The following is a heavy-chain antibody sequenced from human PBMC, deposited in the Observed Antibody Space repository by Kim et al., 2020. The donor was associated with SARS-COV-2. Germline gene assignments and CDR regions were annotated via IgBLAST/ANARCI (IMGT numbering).Heavy chain of an antibody. J-gene: IGHJ5*02. CDR1: GFSFSNHR. Sequence: GGSLRLSCAASGFSFSNHRMSWVRQAPGKGLEWVAKIKQDGSQKYYVAAVKGRFTVSRDNAKNTVYLQMSSLRAEDTATYYCARDPCIDSTKCFGSFVPWGQGTRVTVSS. CDR2: IKQDGSQK. V-gene: IGHV3-7*01. CDR3: ARDPCIDSTKCFGSFVP. D-gene: IGHD2-15*01.